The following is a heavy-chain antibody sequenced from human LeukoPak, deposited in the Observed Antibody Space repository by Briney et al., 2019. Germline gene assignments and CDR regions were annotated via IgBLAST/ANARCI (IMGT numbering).Heavy chain of an antibody. CDR2: ISAYNGNT. CDR1: GYTFTSYG. Sequence: GASVKVSCKASGYTFTSYGISWVRQAPGQGLEWMGWISAYNGNTNYAQRFQGRVTMTTDTSTSTAYMELRSLRSDDTAVYFCTRDFGITLVRGPPKIWGQGTLVIVTS. CDR3: TRDFGITLVRGPPKI. V-gene: IGHV1-18*01. J-gene: IGHJ4*02. D-gene: IGHD3-10*01.